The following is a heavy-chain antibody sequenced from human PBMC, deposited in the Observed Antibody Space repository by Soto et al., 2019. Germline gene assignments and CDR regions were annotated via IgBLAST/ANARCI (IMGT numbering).Heavy chain of an antibody. Sequence: ASVKVSCKASGYTFTSYGISWVRQAPGQGLEWMGWISAYNGNTNYAQKLQGRVTMTTDTSTSTAYMELRSLRSDDTAVYYCSRNALYCSGGSCSIDAFDIWGQGTMVTVSS. D-gene: IGHD2-15*01. CDR3: SRNALYCSGGSCSIDAFDI. CDR1: GYTFTSYG. V-gene: IGHV1-18*01. J-gene: IGHJ3*02. CDR2: ISAYNGNT.